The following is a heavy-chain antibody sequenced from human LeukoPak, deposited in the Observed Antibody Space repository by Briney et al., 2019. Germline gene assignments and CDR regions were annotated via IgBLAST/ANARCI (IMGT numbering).Heavy chain of an antibody. V-gene: IGHV3-23*01. J-gene: IGHJ4*02. D-gene: IGHD6-13*01. CDR3: AKDRGIAAAGTGFTEN. Sequence: GGSLRLSCAASGFTFSSYAMSWVRQAPGKGLEWVSAISGSGGSTYYADSVKGRFTISRDNSENTLYLQMNSLRAEDTAVYYCAKDRGIAAAGTGFTENWGQGTLVTVSS. CDR1: GFTFSSYA. CDR2: ISGSGGST.